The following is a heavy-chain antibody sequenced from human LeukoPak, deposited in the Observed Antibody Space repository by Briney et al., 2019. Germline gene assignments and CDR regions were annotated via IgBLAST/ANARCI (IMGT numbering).Heavy chain of an antibody. J-gene: IGHJ4*02. Sequence: PSETLSLTCTVSGDSISRDYWGWIRQPPGKGLEWIGYIYYTGNTNYNPSLKSRVTMSLDTSKNQFSLMLSSVTAADTAVYYCARDRPGTSGLDYWGQGTLVTVSS. CDR3: ARDRPGTSGLDY. D-gene: IGHD6-25*01. V-gene: IGHV4-59*01. CDR2: IYYTGNT. CDR1: GDSISRDY.